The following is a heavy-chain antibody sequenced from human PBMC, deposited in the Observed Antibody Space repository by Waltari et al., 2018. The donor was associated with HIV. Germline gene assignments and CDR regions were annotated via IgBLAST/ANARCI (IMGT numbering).Heavy chain of an antibody. J-gene: IGHJ6*02. CDR2: ISYDGSNK. Sequence: QVQLVESGGGVVQPGRSLRLSCAASGFTLRSYSMHRLPPAPVTGLARVAVISYDGSNKDYADSVKGRFTISRDNSKNTLYLQMNSLRAEDTAVYYCARGIVVVPAAPNYYYYYGMDVWGQGTTVTVSS. V-gene: IGHV3-30-3*01. CDR3: ARGIVVVPAAPNYYYYYGMDV. CDR1: GFTLRSYS. D-gene: IGHD2-2*01.